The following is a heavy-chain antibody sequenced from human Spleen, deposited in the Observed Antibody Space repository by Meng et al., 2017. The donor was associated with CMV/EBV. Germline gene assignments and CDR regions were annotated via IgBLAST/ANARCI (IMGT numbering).Heavy chain of an antibody. CDR3: ARHSGECSGGRCYSSEYLQV. CDR2: IFPDDSDT. D-gene: IGHD2-15*01. J-gene: IGHJ1*01. CDR1: TSYW. Sequence: TSYWIGWVRQMPGKGLEWMGIIFPDDSDTRYSPSFQGQVSMSADKSISTAYLQWSSLKASDTATYYCARHSGECSGGRCYSSEYLQVWGQGTLVTVSS. V-gene: IGHV5-51*01.